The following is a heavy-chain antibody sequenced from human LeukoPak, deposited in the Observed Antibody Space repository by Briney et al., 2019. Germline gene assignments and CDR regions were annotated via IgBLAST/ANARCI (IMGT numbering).Heavy chain of an antibody. D-gene: IGHD3-3*01. J-gene: IGHJ6*02. V-gene: IGHV1-18*01. CDR2: IRAYNGNT. Sequence: ASVKVSCKASGYTFTSYGISWVRQAPGQGLEWMGWIRAYNGNTNYAQKLQGRATMTPDTSTSTAYMELRSLRSDDTAVYYCARCLGVTPEDYYYYYYGMDVWGQGTTVTVSS. CDR3: ARCLGVTPEDYYYYYYGMDV. CDR1: GYTFTSYG.